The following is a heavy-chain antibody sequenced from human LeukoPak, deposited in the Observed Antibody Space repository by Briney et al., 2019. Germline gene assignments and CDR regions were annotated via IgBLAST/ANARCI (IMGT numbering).Heavy chain of an antibody. V-gene: IGHV3-43*02. CDR1: GFTFDDYA. CDR2: ISGDGGST. J-gene: IGHJ4*02. D-gene: IGHD6-13*01. Sequence: PGGSLRPSCAASGFTFDDYAMHWVRQAPGKGLEWVSLISGDGGSTYYADSVKGRFTISRDNSKNSLYLQMNSLRTEDTALYYCAKPWTGYSSSWYFYYFDYWGQGTLVTVSS. CDR3: AKPWTGYSSSWYFYYFDY.